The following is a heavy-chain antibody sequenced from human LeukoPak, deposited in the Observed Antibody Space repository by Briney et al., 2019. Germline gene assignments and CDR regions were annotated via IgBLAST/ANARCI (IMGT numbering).Heavy chain of an antibody. CDR2: INHSGST. CDR1: GGSFSGYY. V-gene: IGHV4-34*01. D-gene: IGHD6-13*01. Sequence: SETLSLTCAVYGGSFSGYYWSWIRQPPGKGLEWIGEINHSGSTNYNPSLKSRVTISADTSKNQFSLKLSSVTAADTAVYYCARALSIAAAGPDYWGQGTLVTVSS. CDR3: ARALSIAAAGPDY. J-gene: IGHJ4*02.